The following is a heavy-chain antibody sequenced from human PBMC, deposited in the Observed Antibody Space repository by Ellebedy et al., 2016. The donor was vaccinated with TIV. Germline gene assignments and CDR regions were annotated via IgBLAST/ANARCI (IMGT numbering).Heavy chain of an antibody. Sequence: MPSETLSLTCTVSGGTIGASYWSWIRQSPGKGLEWIGYIIPSGSTHYNPSLKSRVTMSRDPSKNSFSLHLASVTATDTAIYYCAKIVSGGASFDPWGQGTLVTVSS. D-gene: IGHD3-16*01. CDR2: IIPSGST. CDR3: AKIVSGGASFDP. CDR1: GGTIGASY. J-gene: IGHJ5*02. V-gene: IGHV4-59*01.